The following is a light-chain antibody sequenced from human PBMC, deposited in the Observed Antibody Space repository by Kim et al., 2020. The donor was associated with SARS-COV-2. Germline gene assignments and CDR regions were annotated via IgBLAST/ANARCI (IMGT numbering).Light chain of an antibody. V-gene: IGLV6-57*03. CDR3: QSYDSTNVI. CDR1: SGSIASNY. J-gene: IGLJ2*01. CDR2: EDN. Sequence: HTVTVSCTRSSGSIASNYVQWYQQRPGSAPTTVIYEDNQRPSGVPDRFSGSIDSSSNSASLTISGLKTEDEADYYCQSYDSTNVIFGGGTQLTVL.